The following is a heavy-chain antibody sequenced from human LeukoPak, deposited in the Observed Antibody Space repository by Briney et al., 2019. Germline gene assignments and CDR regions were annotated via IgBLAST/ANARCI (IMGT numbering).Heavy chain of an antibody. CDR1: GFTFSSYT. D-gene: IGHD4-23*01. V-gene: IGHV1-46*01. CDR3: ARGRLSTVVSPLWD. J-gene: IGHJ4*02. Sequence: PGGSLRLSCAASGFTFSSYTMNWVRQAPGQGLEWMGIINPSGGSTSYAQKFQGRVTMTRDTSTSTVYMELSSLRSEDTAVYYCARGRLSTVVSPLWDWGQGTLVTVSS. CDR2: INPSGGST.